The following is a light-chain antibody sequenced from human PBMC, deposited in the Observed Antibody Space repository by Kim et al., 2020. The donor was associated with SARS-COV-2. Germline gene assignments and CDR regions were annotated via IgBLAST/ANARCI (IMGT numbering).Light chain of an antibody. CDR1: SLRTYY. CDR3: NSRDKSGDHVV. V-gene: IGLV3-19*01. CDR2: GKN. J-gene: IGLJ2*01. Sequence: SSELTQDPAVSVALGQTVTITCQGDSLRTYYASWYQQKPGQAPRLVIYGKNNRPSGIPDRFSGSSSGNTASLTVTGAQAVDEADYYCNSRDKSGDHVVFG.